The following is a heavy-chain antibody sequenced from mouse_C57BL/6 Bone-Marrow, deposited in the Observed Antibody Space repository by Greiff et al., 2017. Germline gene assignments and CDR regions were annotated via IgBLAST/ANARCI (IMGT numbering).Heavy chain of an antibody. Sequence: QVQLKQSGAELARPGASVKLSCKASGYTFTSYGISWVKQRTGQGLEWIGEIYPRSGNTYYNEKFKGKATLTADKSSSTAYMELRSLTSEDSAVYFCARDYDYSNWYFDVWGTGTTVTVSS. J-gene: IGHJ1*03. D-gene: IGHD2-4*01. CDR2: IYPRSGNT. CDR1: GYTFTSYG. CDR3: ARDYDYSNWYFDV. V-gene: IGHV1-81*01.